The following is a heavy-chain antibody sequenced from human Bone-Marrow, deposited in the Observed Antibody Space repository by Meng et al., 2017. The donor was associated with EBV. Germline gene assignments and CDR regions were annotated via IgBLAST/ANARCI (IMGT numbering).Heavy chain of an antibody. Sequence: HVQLVQAGVEVKRPVSSVTVPGKAPGGTFRSYAISWVRRAPGQGLEWMGGIIPIFGTANYAQKFQGRVTITADKSTSTAYMELSSLRSEDTAVYYCARLYGSGAIDYWGQGTLVTVSS. CDR1: GGTFRSYA. CDR3: ARLYGSGAIDY. V-gene: IGHV1-69*06. D-gene: IGHD3-10*01. J-gene: IGHJ4*02. CDR2: IIPIFGTA.